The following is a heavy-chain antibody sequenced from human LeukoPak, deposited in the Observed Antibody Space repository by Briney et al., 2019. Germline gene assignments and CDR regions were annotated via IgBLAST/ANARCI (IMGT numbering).Heavy chain of an antibody. D-gene: IGHD2-8*01. CDR2: IKQDGSEE. CDR1: GFTFSSYW. V-gene: IGHV3-7*01. J-gene: IGHJ4*02. Sequence: GGSLRLSCAASGFTFSSYWMNWVRQAPGKGLEWVANIKQDGSEENYVDSVKGRFTISRDNAKSSLFLQMNDLRAEDTAVYYCAKGGRGNGEVYWGQGTLVTVSS. CDR3: AKGGRGNGEVY.